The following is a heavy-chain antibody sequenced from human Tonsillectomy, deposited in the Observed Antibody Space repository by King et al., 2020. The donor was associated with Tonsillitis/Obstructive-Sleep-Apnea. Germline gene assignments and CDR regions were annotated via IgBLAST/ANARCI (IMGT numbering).Heavy chain of an antibody. CDR2: ISYDGSNK. J-gene: IGHJ5*02. CDR1: GFTFSSYG. V-gene: IGHV3-30*18. Sequence: VQLVESGGGVVQPGKSLRLSCAASGFTFSSYGMDWVRQAPGKGLEWVAVISYDGSNKYYADSVKGGFTISRDNTKNTLYLQMNSLRVEDTAVYYCVKDRGAYCSNGVCFGFDPWGQGTLVTVSS. D-gene: IGHD2-8*01. CDR3: VKDRGAYCSNGVCFGFDP.